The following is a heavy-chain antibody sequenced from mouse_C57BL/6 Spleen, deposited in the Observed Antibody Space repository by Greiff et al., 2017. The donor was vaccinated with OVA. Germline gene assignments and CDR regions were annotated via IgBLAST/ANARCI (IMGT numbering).Heavy chain of an antibody. V-gene: IGHV10-1*01. CDR2: IRSKSNNYAT. J-gene: IGHJ4*01. Sequence: EVKLMESGGGLVQPKGSLKLSCAASGFSFNTYAMNWVRQAPGKGLEWVARIRSKSNNYATYYADSVKDRFTISRDDSESMLYLQMNNLKTEDTAMYYCVAVSYYYAMDYWGQGTSVTVSS. CDR1: GFSFNTYA. CDR3: VAVSYYYAMDY.